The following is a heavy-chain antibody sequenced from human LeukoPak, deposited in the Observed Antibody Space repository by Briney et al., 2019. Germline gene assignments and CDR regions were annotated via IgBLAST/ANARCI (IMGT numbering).Heavy chain of an antibody. CDR3: ARGMTAIDY. V-gene: IGHV3-21*01. Sequence: GGSLRLSCAASGFTFSSYEMNWDRQAPGKGLEWVSSISSSSSYIYYADSVKGRFTISRDNAKNSLYLQMNSLRAEDTAVYYCARGMTAIDYWGQGTLVTVSS. CDR1: GFTFSSYE. CDR2: ISSSSSYI. J-gene: IGHJ4*02.